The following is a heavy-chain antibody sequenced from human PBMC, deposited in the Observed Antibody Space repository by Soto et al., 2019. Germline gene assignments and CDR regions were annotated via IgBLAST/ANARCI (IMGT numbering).Heavy chain of an antibody. V-gene: IGHV1-18*01. D-gene: IGHD6-6*01. CDR1: GYTFTSYG. J-gene: IGHJ6*02. CDR3: ARVSVAARPSYYYGMDV. CDR2: ISAYNGNT. Sequence: ASVKVSCKASGYTFTSYGISWVRQAPGQGLEWMGWISAYNGNTNYAQKLQGRVTMTTDTSTSTAYMELRSLRSDDTAVYYCARVSVAARPSYYYGMDVWGQGTTVTVSS.